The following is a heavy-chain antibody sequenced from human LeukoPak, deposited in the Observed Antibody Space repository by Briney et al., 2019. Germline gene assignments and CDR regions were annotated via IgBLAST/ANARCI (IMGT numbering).Heavy chain of an antibody. CDR2: IKQDGSEK. J-gene: IGHJ6*02. V-gene: IGHV3-7*03. Sequence: GGSLRLSCAASGFTFSSYWMSWVRQAPGKGLEWVANIKQDGSEKYYVDSVKGRFTISRDNAKNSLYLQMNSLRAEDTAVYYCARDDYYDSSDVYGMDVWGQGTTVTVSS. D-gene: IGHD3-22*01. CDR3: ARDDYYDSSDVYGMDV. CDR1: GFTFSSYW.